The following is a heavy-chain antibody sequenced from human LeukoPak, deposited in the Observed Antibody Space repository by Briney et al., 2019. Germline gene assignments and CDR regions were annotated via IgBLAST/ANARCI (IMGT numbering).Heavy chain of an antibody. D-gene: IGHD6-13*01. Sequence: GGSLRLSCAASGFSFSSYGKNWVRQAPGKGREWGIFIRYDGSDKYYADSVKGRFTISRDNSKNTLYLQMNSLRTEDTAVYYCAKDSSGSSWYWDYWGQGTLVTVSS. CDR2: IRYDGSDK. V-gene: IGHV3-30*02. CDR3: AKDSSGSSWYWDY. J-gene: IGHJ4*02. CDR1: GFSFSSYG.